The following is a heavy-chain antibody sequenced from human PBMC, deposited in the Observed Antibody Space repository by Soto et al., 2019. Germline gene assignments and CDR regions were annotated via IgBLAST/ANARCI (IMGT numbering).Heavy chain of an antibody. Sequence: PSETLSLTCTVSDGSIRNSNHYWGWIRQPPGKGPEYIGSIYASGTTYYNPSLGSRVSISVDTSKNQFSLKVDSVSAADTAVFYCARVGPKESSRSSYSFDNWSQGTLVTVSS. J-gene: IGHJ4*01. CDR2: IYASGTT. CDR3: ARVGPKESSRSSYSFDN. D-gene: IGHD2-2*01. V-gene: IGHV4-39*01. CDR1: DGSIRNSNHY.